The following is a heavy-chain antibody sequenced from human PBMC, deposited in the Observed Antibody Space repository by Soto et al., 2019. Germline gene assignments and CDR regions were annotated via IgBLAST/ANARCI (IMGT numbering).Heavy chain of an antibody. J-gene: IGHJ4*02. Sequence: QVQLVESGGGVVQPGRSLRLSCAASGFTFSSYGMHWVRQAPGKGLEWVAVIWYDGSNKYYADSVKGRFTISRDNSKNTLYLQMNSLRAEDTAVYYCARDLPSTCFDYWGQGTLVTVSS. CDR3: ARDLPSTCFDY. V-gene: IGHV3-33*01. CDR1: GFTFSSYG. D-gene: IGHD3-16*01. CDR2: IWYDGSNK.